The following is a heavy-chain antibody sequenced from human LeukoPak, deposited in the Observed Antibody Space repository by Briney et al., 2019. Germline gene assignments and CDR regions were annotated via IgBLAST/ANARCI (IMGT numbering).Heavy chain of an antibody. CDR1: GYTFTSYA. Sequence: ASVKVSCKASGYTFTSYAMNWVRQAPGQGLEWMGWINPNSGGTNYAQKFQGRVTMTRDTSISTAYMELSRLRSDDTAVYYCARGVQTGTTDYWGQGTLVTVSS. CDR2: INPNSGGT. J-gene: IGHJ4*02. D-gene: IGHD1-7*01. CDR3: ARGVQTGTTDY. V-gene: IGHV1-2*02.